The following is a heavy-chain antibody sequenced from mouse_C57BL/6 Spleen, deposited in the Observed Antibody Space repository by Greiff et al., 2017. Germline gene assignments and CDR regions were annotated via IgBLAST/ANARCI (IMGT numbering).Heavy chain of an antibody. J-gene: IGHJ3*01. Sequence: EVQRVESGGGLVKPGGSLKLSCAASGFTFSDYGMHWVRQAPEKGLEWVAYISSGSSTIYYADTVKGRFTISRDNAKNTLFLQMTSLRSEDTAMYYCARKDYCSSYGFAYWGQGTLVTVSA. CDR3: ARKDYCSSYGFAY. V-gene: IGHV5-17*01. D-gene: IGHD1-1*01. CDR1: GFTFSDYG. CDR2: ISSGSSTI.